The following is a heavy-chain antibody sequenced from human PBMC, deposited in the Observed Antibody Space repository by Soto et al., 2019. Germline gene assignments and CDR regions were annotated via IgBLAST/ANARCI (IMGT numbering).Heavy chain of an antibody. D-gene: IGHD2-2*02. Sequence: SETLSLTCAVYGGSFSGYYWSWIRQPPGKGLEWIGEVNHSGSTNYNPSMKSRVNISVATPKNQFSLKMSFVTAADTDVYYGARQAYCSSTSRYTEYFQHGGQGTLVTVSP. CDR1: GGSFSGYY. CDR3: ARQAYCSSTSRYTEYFQH. V-gene: IGHV4-34*01. CDR2: VNHSGST. J-gene: IGHJ1*01.